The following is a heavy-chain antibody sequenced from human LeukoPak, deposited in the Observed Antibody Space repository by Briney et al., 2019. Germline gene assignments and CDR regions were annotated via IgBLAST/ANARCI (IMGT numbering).Heavy chain of an antibody. CDR1: GCTFTSYD. CDR2: MNPNSGNT. J-gene: IGHJ4*02. CDR3: ARGQSIAARPIFPDY. Sequence: ASVKVSCKASGCTFTSYDINWVRQATGQGLEWMGWMNPNSGNTGYAQKFQGRVTMTRNTSISTAYMELSSLRSEDTAVYYCARGQSIAARPIFPDYWGQGTLVTVSS. D-gene: IGHD6-6*01. V-gene: IGHV1-8*01.